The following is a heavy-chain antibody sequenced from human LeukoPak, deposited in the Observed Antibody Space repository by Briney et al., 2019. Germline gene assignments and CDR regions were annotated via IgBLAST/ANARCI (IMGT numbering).Heavy chain of an antibody. CDR1: GFTFTRYD. V-gene: IGHV1-18*01. CDR3: ARGPAVGATGMADDY. D-gene: IGHD1-26*01. J-gene: IGHJ4*02. Sequence: ASVKVSCKASGFTFTRYDINWVRQATGQGLEWMGWISAYNGNTNYAQKLQGRVTMTTDTSTSTAYMELRSLRSDDTAVYYCARGPAVGATGMADDYWGQGTLVTVSS. CDR2: ISAYNGNT.